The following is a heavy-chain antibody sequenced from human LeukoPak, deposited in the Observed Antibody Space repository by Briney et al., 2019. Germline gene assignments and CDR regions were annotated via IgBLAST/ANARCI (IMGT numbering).Heavy chain of an antibody. CDR1: GYTFTGYY. J-gene: IGHJ4*02. D-gene: IGHD4-17*01. V-gene: IGHV1-2*02. Sequence: ASVKVSCKASGYTFTGYYMHWVRQAPGQGLERMGWINPNSGGTNYAQKFQGRVTMTRDTSISTAYMELSRLRSDDTAVYYCARVYDYGDYGLDYWGQGTLVTVSS. CDR3: ARVYDYGDYGLDY. CDR2: INPNSGGT.